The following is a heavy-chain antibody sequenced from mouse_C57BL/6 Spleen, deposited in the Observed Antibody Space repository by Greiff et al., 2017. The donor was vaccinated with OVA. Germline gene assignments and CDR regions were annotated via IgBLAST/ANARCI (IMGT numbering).Heavy chain of an antibody. J-gene: IGHJ2*01. Sequence: EVKLMESGGGLVKPGGSLKLSCAASGFTLSDYGIHWVRQAQEKGLEWVAYISSGSSTIYYADTVKGRFTISRDNAKNTLFLQVTSLRSEDTAMYYCAGGGFYFDYWGQGTTLTVSS. V-gene: IGHV5-17*01. CDR3: AGGGFYFDY. CDR2: ISSGSSTI. CDR1: GFTLSDYG.